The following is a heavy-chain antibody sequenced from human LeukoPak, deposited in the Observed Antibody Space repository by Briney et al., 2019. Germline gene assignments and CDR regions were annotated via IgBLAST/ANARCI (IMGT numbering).Heavy chain of an antibody. CDR3: ARIDIVATKPPIDY. J-gene: IGHJ4*02. D-gene: IGHD5-12*01. Sequence: ASVKVSCKASGYTFTSYGISWVRQAPGQGLDWMGWISAYNGNTNYAQKLQGRVTMTTDTSTSTAYMELRSLRSDDTAVYYCARIDIVATKPPIDYWGQGTLVTVSS. V-gene: IGHV1-18*01. CDR2: ISAYNGNT. CDR1: GYTFTSYG.